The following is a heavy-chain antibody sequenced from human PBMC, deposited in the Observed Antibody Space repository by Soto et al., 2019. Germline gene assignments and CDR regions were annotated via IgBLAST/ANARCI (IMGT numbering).Heavy chain of an antibody. D-gene: IGHD6-13*01. Sequence: SETLSLTCTVSGGSISSGGYYWSWIRQHPGKGLEWIGYIYYSGSTYYNPSLKSRVTMSVDTSKNQFSLKLSSVTAADTAVYYCARDRHSKGWFDPWGQGTLVTVSS. CDR3: ARDRHSKGWFDP. CDR2: IYYSGST. J-gene: IGHJ5*02. V-gene: IGHV4-31*03. CDR1: GGSISSGGYY.